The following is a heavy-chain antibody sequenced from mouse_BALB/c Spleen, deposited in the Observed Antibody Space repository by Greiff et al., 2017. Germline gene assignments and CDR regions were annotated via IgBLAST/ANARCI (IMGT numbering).Heavy chain of an antibody. CDR3: TREGDYYGNYVGFAY. J-gene: IGHJ3*01. D-gene: IGHD2-1*01. V-gene: IGHV5-6-4*01. Sequence: EVMLVESGGGLVKPGGSLKLSCAASGFTFSSYTMSWVRQTPEKRLEWVATISSGGSYTYYPDSVKGRFTISRDNAKNTLYLQMSSLKSEDTAMYYCTREGDYYGNYVGFAYWGQGTLVTVSA. CDR1: GFTFSSYT. CDR2: ISSGGSYT.